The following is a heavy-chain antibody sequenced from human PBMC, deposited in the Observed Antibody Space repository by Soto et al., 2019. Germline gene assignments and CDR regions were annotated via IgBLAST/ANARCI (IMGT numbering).Heavy chain of an antibody. CDR3: ASAEYSSSPGDYCYYYGMDV. V-gene: IGHV5-51*01. J-gene: IGHJ6*02. D-gene: IGHD6-6*01. CDR2: IYPGDSDT. CDR1: GYSFTSYW. Sequence: PGESLKISCKGSGYSFTSYWIGWVRQMPGKGLEWMGIIYPGDSDTRYSPSFQGQVTISADKSISTAYLQWSSLKASDTAMYYCASAEYSSSPGDYCYYYGMDVWGQGTTVTVSS.